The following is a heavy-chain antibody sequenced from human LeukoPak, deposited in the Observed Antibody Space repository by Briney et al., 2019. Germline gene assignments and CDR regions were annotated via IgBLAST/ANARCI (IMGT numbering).Heavy chain of an antibody. J-gene: IGHJ4*02. CDR2: ISGSGGST. D-gene: IGHD3-22*01. CDR1: GFTFSSYA. V-gene: IGHV3-23*01. Sequence: GGYLRLSCAASGFTFSSYAMSWVRQAPGKGLEWVSAISGSGGSTYYADSVKGRFTISRDNSKNTLYLQMNSLRAEDTAVYYCARHYDYDSSGYNPYWGQGTLVTVSS. CDR3: ARHYDYDSSGYNPY.